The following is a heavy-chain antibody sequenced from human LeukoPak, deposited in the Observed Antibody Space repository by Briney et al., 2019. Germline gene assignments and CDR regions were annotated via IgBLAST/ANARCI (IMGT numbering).Heavy chain of an antibody. V-gene: IGHV3-21*01. CDR1: GFTFSTYN. CDR2: ISSSSNYI. Sequence: PGGSLRLSCAASGFTFSTYNMNWVRQAPGKGLEWVSSISSSSNYIYYADSVKGRFTISRDNAKNSLYLQMNSLRAEDTDVYYCARGVVPAANVDFGFDYWGQGTLVTVSS. J-gene: IGHJ4*02. D-gene: IGHD2-2*01. CDR3: ARGVVPAANVDFGFDY.